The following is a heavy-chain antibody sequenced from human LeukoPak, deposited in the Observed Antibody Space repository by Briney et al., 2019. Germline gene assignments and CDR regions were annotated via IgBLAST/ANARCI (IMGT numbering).Heavy chain of an antibody. Sequence: PGGSLRLSCVASGFTFSSYAMNWVRQAPGKGLEWVSAISGSGGSTYYADSVKGRFTISRDNSKNTLYLQMNGLRAEDTAIFYCAKSLFTSATGTGRAFHIWGQGTRVTVSS. CDR2: ISGSGGST. CDR1: GFTFSSYA. V-gene: IGHV3-23*01. D-gene: IGHD1-1*01. J-gene: IGHJ3*02. CDR3: AKSLFTSATGTGRAFHI.